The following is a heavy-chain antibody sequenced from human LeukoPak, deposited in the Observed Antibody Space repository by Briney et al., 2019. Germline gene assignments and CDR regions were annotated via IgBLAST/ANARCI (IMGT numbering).Heavy chain of an antibody. J-gene: IGHJ5*02. CDR3: AKHRIAAAGTNWFDP. CDR2: ISGSGGST. V-gene: IGHV3-23*01. D-gene: IGHD6-13*01. CDR1: GFTFSSYE. Sequence: GGSLRLSCAASGFTFSSYEMNWVRQAPGKGLEWVSAISGSGGSTYYADSVKGRFTISRDNSKNTLYLQMNSLRAEDTAVYYCAKHRIAAAGTNWFDPWGQGTLVTVSS.